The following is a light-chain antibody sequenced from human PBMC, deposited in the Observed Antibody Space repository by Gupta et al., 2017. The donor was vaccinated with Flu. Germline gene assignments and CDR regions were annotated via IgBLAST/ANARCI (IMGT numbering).Light chain of an antibody. V-gene: IGKV4-1*01. CDR2: WAS. Sequence: SLGERATINCKSSQTILYSSNNKNYLAWYQQKPLQPPKLLIYWASTRESGVPDRFSGSGSGTDFTLTISSLQAEDVAVYYCQQYYSTPITFGQGTXLEIK. CDR1: QTILYSSNNKNY. J-gene: IGKJ5*01. CDR3: QQYYSTPIT.